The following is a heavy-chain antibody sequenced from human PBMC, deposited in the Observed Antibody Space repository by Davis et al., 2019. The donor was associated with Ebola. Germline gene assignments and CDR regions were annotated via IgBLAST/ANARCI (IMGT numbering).Heavy chain of an antibody. CDR1: GESFNGYY. V-gene: IGHV4-34*01. D-gene: IGHD1-26*01. CDR2: INHSGII. Sequence: SETLSLTCAAYGESFNGYYWNWIRQPPGKGLEWIGEINHSGIINYNPSLKSRVTVSADTSKNQFSLKLSSVTAADTAVYYCARQNGVQSIVGATLQRHDAFD. CDR3: ARQNGVQSIVGATLQRHDAFD. J-gene: IGHJ3*02.